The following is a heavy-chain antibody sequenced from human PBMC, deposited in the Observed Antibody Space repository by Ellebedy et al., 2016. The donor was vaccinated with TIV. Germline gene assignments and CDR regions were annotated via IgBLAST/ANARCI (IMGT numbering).Heavy chain of an antibody. D-gene: IGHD3-16*01. CDR1: GGPFSSYA. CDR3: ARSHFGGSYGMDV. Sequence: AASVKVSCKASGGPFSSYAISWVRQAPGQGLEWMGRIIPILDIANYAQKFQGRVTNTADKSTSTAYMELSSLRSEDTAVYFCARSHFGGSYGMDVWGQGTTVTVSS. V-gene: IGHV1-69*04. CDR2: IIPILDIA. J-gene: IGHJ6*02.